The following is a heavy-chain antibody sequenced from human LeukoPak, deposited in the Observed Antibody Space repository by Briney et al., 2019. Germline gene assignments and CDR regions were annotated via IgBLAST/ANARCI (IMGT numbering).Heavy chain of an antibody. J-gene: IGHJ4*02. CDR1: GFTFSSYA. CDR2: ISYDGSNK. D-gene: IGHD1-1*01. CDR3: ARMGFPNWNDAPFDY. V-gene: IGHV3-30*04. Sequence: GSLRLSCAASGFTFSSYAMHWVRQAPGKGLEWVAVISYDGSNKYYADSVKGRFTISRDNSKNTLYLQMNSLRAEDTAVYYCARMGFPNWNDAPFDYRGQGTLVTVSS.